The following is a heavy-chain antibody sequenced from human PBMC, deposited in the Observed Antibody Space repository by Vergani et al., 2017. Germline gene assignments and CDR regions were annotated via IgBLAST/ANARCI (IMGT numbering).Heavy chain of an antibody. Sequence: QVQLVQSGAEVKKTGSSVKVSCKASGYTFTYRYLHWVRQAPRQALEWMGWITPFNGNTNYAQKFQDRVTITRDRSMSTAYMELSSLRSEDTAMYYCATLSAAYDAFDIWGQGTMVTVSS. CDR3: ATLSAAYDAFDI. CDR1: GYTFTYRY. CDR2: ITPFNGNT. V-gene: IGHV1-45*03. J-gene: IGHJ3*02. D-gene: IGHD1-26*01.